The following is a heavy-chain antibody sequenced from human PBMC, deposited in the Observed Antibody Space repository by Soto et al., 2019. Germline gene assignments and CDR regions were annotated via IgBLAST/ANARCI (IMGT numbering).Heavy chain of an antibody. J-gene: IGHJ5*02. CDR3: ARVLSLTIPSVWFDP. Sequence: ASVKVSCKASGYTFTSYGISWVRQAPGQGLEWMGWISAYNGNTNYAQKLQGRVTMTTDTSTSTAYMELRSLRSDDTAVYYCARVLSLTIPSVWFDPWGQGTLVTVSS. CDR2: ISAYNGNT. V-gene: IGHV1-18*04. CDR1: GYTFTSYG. D-gene: IGHD3-9*01.